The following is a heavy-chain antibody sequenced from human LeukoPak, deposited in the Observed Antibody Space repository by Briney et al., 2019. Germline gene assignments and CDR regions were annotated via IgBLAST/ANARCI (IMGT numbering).Heavy chain of an antibody. V-gene: IGHV3-11*04. CDR1: GFTFSDYY. CDR3: ARGWDTAMVSSKHFDY. J-gene: IGHJ4*02. D-gene: IGHD5-18*01. CDR2: ISSSSSTI. Sequence: GGSLRLSCAASGFTFSDYYMSWIRQAPGKGLEWVSYISSSSSTIYYADSVKGRFTISRDNAKNSLYLQMNSLRAEDTAVYYCARGWDTAMVSSKHFDYWGQGTLVTVSS.